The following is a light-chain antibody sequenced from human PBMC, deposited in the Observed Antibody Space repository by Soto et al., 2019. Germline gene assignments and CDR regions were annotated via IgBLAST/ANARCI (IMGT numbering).Light chain of an antibody. CDR3: SSYTSGSTLVV. J-gene: IGLJ2*01. CDR1: SGDVGYYNY. Sequence: QSALTQPASVSGSPGQSITISCTGTSGDVGYYNYVSWYQHHPGKAPKLMIYEVNNRPSGVSNRFSGSKSGNTASLTISGLQAEDEADYYCSSYTSGSTLVVFGGGTKLTVL. CDR2: EVN. V-gene: IGLV2-14*01.